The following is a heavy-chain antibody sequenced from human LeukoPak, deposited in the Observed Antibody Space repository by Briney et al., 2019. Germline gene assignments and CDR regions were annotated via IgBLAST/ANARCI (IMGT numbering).Heavy chain of an antibody. CDR1: GFTFSSYA. Sequence: QPGRSLRLSCAASGFTFSSYAMHWVRQAPGKGLEWVAVISYDGSNKYYADSVKGRFTISRDNSKNTLYPQMNSLRAEDTAVYYCARIWYYYGSGSSFDYGMDVWGQGTTVTVSS. CDR2: ISYDGSNK. CDR3: ARIWYYYGSGSSFDYGMDV. V-gene: IGHV3-30-3*01. D-gene: IGHD3-10*01. J-gene: IGHJ6*02.